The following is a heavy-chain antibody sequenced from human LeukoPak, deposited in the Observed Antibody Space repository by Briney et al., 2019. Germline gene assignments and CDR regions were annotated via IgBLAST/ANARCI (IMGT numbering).Heavy chain of an antibody. Sequence: GASVKVSCKVSGYTLTELSMHWVRQAPGKGLEWMGGFDPEDGVTIYAQKFQGRVTMTEDTSTDTAYMELSSLRSEDTAVYYCATWVASSGWYVRFDYWGQGTLVTVSS. D-gene: IGHD6-19*01. CDR2: FDPEDGVT. CDR3: ATWVASSGWYVRFDY. CDR1: GYTLTELS. V-gene: IGHV1-24*01. J-gene: IGHJ4*02.